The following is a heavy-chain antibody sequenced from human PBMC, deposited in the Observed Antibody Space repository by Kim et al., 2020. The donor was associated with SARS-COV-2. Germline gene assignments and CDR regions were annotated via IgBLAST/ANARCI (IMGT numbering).Heavy chain of an antibody. CDR3: ARAYRPEKAAAGRHYFDY. CDR1: GGSISSYY. Sequence: SETLSLTCTVSGGSISSYYWSWIRQPPGKGLEWIGYIYYSGSTNYNPSPKSRVTISVDTSKNQFSLKLSSVTAADTAVYYCARAYRPEKAAAGRHYFDYWGQGTLVTVSS. D-gene: IGHD6-13*01. CDR2: IYYSGST. J-gene: IGHJ4*02. V-gene: IGHV4-59*13.